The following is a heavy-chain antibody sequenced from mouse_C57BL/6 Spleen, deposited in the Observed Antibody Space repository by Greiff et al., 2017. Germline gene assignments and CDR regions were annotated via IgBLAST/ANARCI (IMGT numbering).Heavy chain of an antibody. CDR1: GYTFTSYG. Sequence: VQVVESGAELARPGASVKLSCKASGYTFTSYGISWVKQRTGQGLEWIGEIYPRSGNTYYNEKFKGKATLTADKSSSTAYMELRSLTSEDSAVYFCARGELFDYWGQGTTLTVSS. CDR2: IYPRSGNT. CDR3: ARGELFDY. J-gene: IGHJ2*01. V-gene: IGHV1-81*01.